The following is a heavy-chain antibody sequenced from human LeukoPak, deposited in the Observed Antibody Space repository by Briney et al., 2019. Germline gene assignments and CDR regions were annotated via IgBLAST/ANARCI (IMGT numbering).Heavy chain of an antibody. CDR1: GYIFSSYG. CDR2: TRSDGSDQ. J-gene: IGHJ4*02. Sequence: GGSLRLSCVASGYIFSSYGVHWVRHAPGKGLEWVAFTRSDGSDQYYTDSVKGRFTISRDNSKNTLYLQMNSLRAEDTAVYYCGKHDSASDYWGQGTLVTVSS. D-gene: IGHD1-26*01. V-gene: IGHV3-30*02. CDR3: GKHDSASDY.